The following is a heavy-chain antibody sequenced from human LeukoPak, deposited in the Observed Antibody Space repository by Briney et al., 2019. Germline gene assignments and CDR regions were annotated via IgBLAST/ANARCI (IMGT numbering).Heavy chain of an antibody. CDR3: AREFLRWSNGNAFDI. CDR2: ISYDGSNK. V-gene: IGHV3-30-3*01. CDR1: GFTFSSYA. Sequence: GGSLRLSCAASGFTFSSYAMHWVRQAPGKGPEWVAVISYDGSNKYYADSVKGRFTISRDNSKNTLYLQMNSLRAEDTAVYYCAREFLRWSNGNAFDIWGQGTMVTVSS. J-gene: IGHJ3*02. D-gene: IGHD4-23*01.